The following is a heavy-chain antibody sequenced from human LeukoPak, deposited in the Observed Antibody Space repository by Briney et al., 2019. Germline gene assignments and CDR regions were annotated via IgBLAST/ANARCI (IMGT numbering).Heavy chain of an antibody. CDR2: MYYGGSA. D-gene: IGHD1-1*01. J-gene: IGHJ4*02. CDR3: ARLPATGTWFFDS. V-gene: IGHV4-59*12. Sequence: PSETLSLTCTVSGGSISGSYWSWIRQPPGKGLEWIGYMYYGGSANYNSSLQSRVTISLDRTKNQISLQLTSVTAADSAMYYCARLPATGTWFFDSWAWEPWSPSPQ. CDR1: GGSISGSY.